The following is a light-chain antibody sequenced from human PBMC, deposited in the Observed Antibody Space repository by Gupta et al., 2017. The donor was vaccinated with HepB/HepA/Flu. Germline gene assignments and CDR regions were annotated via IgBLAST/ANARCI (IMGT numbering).Light chain of an antibody. CDR2: HAS. J-gene: IGKJ4*01. V-gene: IGKV1-9*01. Sequence: DTHLTQSPSSLSASVGDRLTITSRASQGISSSLVWYQQKAGKATNFLIYHASTWQSGVPSRFSGSGSGTEFTLTINSMQPEDFATYYCQQCNTYPPTFGGGTKVEIK. CDR3: QQCNTYPPT. CDR1: QGISSS.